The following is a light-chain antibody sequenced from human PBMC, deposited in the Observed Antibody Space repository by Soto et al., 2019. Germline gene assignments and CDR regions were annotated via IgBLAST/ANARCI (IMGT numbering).Light chain of an antibody. J-gene: IGKJ1*01. CDR2: RTS. Sequence: EIVMTQSPATLSVSPGERATLSCRASQSISSNLAWYQQKPGQAPRLLMFRTSSRATGFPARFSGSGSGTDFTLTISSLQAEDVAVYYCQQIYSLPWAFGQGTKVEIK. V-gene: IGKV3-15*01. CDR3: QQIYSLPWA. CDR1: QSISSN.